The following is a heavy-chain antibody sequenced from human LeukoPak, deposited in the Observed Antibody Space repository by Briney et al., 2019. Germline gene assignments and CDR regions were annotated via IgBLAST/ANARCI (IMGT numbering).Heavy chain of an antibody. CDR3: ARDVGSYSRNLHYFDY. CDR2: ISAYSNNT. V-gene: IGHV1-18*01. CDR1: GYTFTSYG. Sequence: ASVKVSCKASGYTFTSYGISWVRQAPGRGLEWMGWISAYSNNTNYAQKFQGRVTMTTDTSTSTAYMELRSLTSDDTGVYYCARDVGSYSRNLHYFDYWGQGTLVTVSS. D-gene: IGHD5-18*01. J-gene: IGHJ4*02.